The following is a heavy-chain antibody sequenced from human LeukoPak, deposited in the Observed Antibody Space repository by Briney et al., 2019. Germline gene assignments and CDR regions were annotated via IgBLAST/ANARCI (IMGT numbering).Heavy chain of an antibody. CDR3: ARLSTRGYYDSSGYSLLY. J-gene: IGHJ4*02. V-gene: IGHV4-59*08. D-gene: IGHD3-22*01. Sequence: SETLSLTCTVSGGSISSYYWSWIRQPPGKGLEWIGYIYYSGSTNYNPSLKGRVTISVDTSKNQFSLKLSSVTAADTAVYYCARLSTRGYYDSSGYSLLYWGQGTLVTVSS. CDR1: GGSISSYY. CDR2: IYYSGST.